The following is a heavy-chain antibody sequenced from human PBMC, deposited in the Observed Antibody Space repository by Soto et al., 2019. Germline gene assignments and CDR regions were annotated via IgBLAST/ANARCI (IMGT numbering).Heavy chain of an antibody. J-gene: IGHJ5*02. CDR2: ISVYNGNT. CDR1: GYTFTSDG. D-gene: IGHD4-17*01. Sequence: ASVKVSCKASGYTFTSDGISWVRQAPGQGLEWMGWISVYNGNTNYAQKLQGRVTMTTDTSTNTAYMELRTLRSDDTAVYYCARVNDYRFDPWGQGTLVTVSS. V-gene: IGHV1-18*04. CDR3: ARVNDYRFDP.